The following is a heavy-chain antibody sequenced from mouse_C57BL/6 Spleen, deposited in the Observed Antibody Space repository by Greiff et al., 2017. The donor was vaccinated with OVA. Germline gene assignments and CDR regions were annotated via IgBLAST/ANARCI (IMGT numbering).Heavy chain of an antibody. CDR3: ARQSGSGCAY. D-gene: IGHD1-1*01. J-gene: IGHJ3*01. V-gene: IGHV5-17*01. Sequence: EVKLVESGGGLVKPGGSLKLSCAASGFTFSDYGMHWVRQAPEKGLEWVAYISSGSSTIYYADTVKGRFTISRDNAKNTLFLQMTSLRSEDTAMYYCARQSGSGCAYWGQGTLVTGSA. CDR2: ISSGSSTI. CDR1: GFTFSDYG.